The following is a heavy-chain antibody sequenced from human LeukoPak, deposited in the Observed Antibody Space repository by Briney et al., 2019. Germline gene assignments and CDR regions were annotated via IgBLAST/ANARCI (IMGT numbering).Heavy chain of an antibody. V-gene: IGHV3-30*04. CDR2: ISYDGSNK. CDR1: GFTFSSYA. CDR3: ARINLRGRYYDILTGYYNPSDY. D-gene: IGHD3-9*01. J-gene: IGHJ4*02. Sequence: GGSLRLSCAASGFTFSSYAMHWVRQAPGKGLEWVAVISYDGSNKYYADSVKGRFTIPRDNSKNTLYLQMNSLRAEDTAVYYCARINLRGRYYDILTGYYNPSDYWGQGTLVTVSS.